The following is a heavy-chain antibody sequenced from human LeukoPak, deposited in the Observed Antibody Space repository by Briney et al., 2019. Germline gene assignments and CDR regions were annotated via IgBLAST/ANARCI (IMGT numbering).Heavy chain of an antibody. CDR3: ARAQLLWFGDEKSGFDY. J-gene: IGHJ4*02. D-gene: IGHD3-10*01. Sequence: SETLSLTCTVSGVSISSYYWSWLRQPPGKGLEWVGYIYYSGSTNYNPSLKSRVTISVASSKHQFSLKLSSATAADTAVYYCARAQLLWFGDEKSGFDYWGQGTLVTVSS. CDR2: IYYSGST. CDR1: GVSISSYY. V-gene: IGHV4-59*01.